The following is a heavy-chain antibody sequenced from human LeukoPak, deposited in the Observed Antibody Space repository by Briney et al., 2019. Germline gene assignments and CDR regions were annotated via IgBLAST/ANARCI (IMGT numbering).Heavy chain of an antibody. CDR1: GFTFSSYS. V-gene: IGHV3-21*01. J-gene: IGHJ4*02. Sequence: PGGSLRPSCAASGFTFSSYSMNWVRQAPGKGLEWVSSISSSSSYIYYAVSVKGRFTISRDNAKNSLYLQMNSLRAEDTAVYYCASLRNMDYFDYWGQGTLVTVSS. CDR2: ISSSSSYI. D-gene: IGHD2/OR15-2a*01. CDR3: ASLRNMDYFDY.